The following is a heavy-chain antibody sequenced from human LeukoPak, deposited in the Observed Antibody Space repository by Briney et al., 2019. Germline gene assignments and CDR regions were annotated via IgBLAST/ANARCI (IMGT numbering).Heavy chain of an antibody. CDR1: GGSISSYY. D-gene: IGHD1-26*01. CDR2: IYYSGST. CDR3: ARDGSYYGGHFDY. Sequence: PSETLSLTCSVSGGSISSYYWTWIRQPPGKGLEWIGYIYYSGSTNYNPSLKSRVTISVDTSKNQFSLKLSSMTAADTAVYYCARDGSYYGGHFDYWGQGTLVTVSS. V-gene: IGHV4-59*01. J-gene: IGHJ4*02.